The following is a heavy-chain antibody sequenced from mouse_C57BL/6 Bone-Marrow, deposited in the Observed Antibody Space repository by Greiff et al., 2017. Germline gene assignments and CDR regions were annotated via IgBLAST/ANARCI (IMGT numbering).Heavy chain of an antibody. CDR2: ISSGGSYT. CDR1: GFPFSSYG. D-gene: IGHD2-4*01. Sequence: EVKLMESGGDLVKPGGSLKLSCAASGFPFSSYGMSWVRQTPDKRLEWVATISSGGSYTYYPDSVKGRFTISRDNAKNTLYLQMSSLKSEDTAMYYCARRAYYDYDEAMDYWGQGTSVTVSS. J-gene: IGHJ4*01. CDR3: ARRAYYDYDEAMDY. V-gene: IGHV5-6*02.